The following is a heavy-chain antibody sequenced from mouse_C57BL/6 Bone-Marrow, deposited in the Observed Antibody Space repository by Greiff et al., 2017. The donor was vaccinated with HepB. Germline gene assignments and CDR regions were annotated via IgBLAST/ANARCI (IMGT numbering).Heavy chain of an antibody. V-gene: IGHV1-15*01. CDR3: TRPYYYGSSYWYFDV. Sequence: VQLQQSGAELVRPGASVTLSCKASGYTFTDYEMHWVTQTPVHGLEWIGAIDPETGGTAYNQKFKGKAILTADKSSSTAYMELRSLTSEDSAVYYCTRPYYYGSSYWYFDVWGTGTTVTVSS. D-gene: IGHD1-1*01. CDR2: IDPETGGT. CDR1: GYTFTDYE. J-gene: IGHJ1*03.